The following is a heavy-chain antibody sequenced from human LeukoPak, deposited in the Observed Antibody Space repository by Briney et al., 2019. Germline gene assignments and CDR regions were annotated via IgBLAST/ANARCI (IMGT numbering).Heavy chain of an antibody. CDR3: ARGRPGKFDY. J-gene: IGHJ4*02. V-gene: IGHV4-59*08. CDR1: GGSISSYY. Sequence: SETLPLTCTVSGGSISSYYWSWIRQPPGKGLEWIGYIYYSGSTYYNPSLKSRVTISVDTSKNQFSLKLSPVTAADTAVYYCARGRPGKFDYWGQGTLVTVSS. D-gene: IGHD4-23*01. CDR2: IYYSGST.